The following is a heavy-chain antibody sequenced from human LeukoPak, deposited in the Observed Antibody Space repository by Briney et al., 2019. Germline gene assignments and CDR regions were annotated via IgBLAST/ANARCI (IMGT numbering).Heavy chain of an antibody. V-gene: IGHV1-18*01. CDR3: TRWAHSANWPPEASDY. CDR1: GFTFTHHG. Sequence: ASVKVSCKASGFTFTHHGFTWVRQAPGQGLEWMGWISAYNGKTDSAQKLQDRITMTTDTSTTTVYMELRSLRSDDTAVYYCTRWAHSANWPPEASDYWGQGTLVTVSS. J-gene: IGHJ4*02. D-gene: IGHD1-1*01. CDR2: ISAYNGKT.